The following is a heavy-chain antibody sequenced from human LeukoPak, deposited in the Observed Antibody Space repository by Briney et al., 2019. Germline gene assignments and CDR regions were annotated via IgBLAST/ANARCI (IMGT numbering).Heavy chain of an antibody. D-gene: IGHD6-19*01. J-gene: IGHJ4*02. CDR1: GYTFTSYG. V-gene: IGHV1-18*01. CDR3: SRVGYGSGWYSLDFDY. CDR2: ISAYNCNT. Sequence: GASVTVSCKASGYTFTSYGNRWLRQAPRQGLEWMGWISAYNCNTNYPHNLQGTITMTTDTSTSTAYMELRSLRSDDTAVYYCSRVGYGSGWYSLDFDYWGQGTLVTVSS.